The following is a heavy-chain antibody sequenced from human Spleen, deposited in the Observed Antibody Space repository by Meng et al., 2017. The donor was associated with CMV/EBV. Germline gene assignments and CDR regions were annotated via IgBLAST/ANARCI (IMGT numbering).Heavy chain of an antibody. D-gene: IGHD3-16*02. CDR1: GFTFSSYD. J-gene: IGHJ4*02. CDR2: IGTAGDT. Sequence: GESLKISCAASGFTFSSYDMHWVRQATGKGLEWVSAIGTAGDTYYPGSVKGRFTISRDDSKNTLYLQMNSLRAEDTAVYYCAKAGNYIWGSYRYDYWGQGTQVTVSS. V-gene: IGHV3-13*01. CDR3: AKAGNYIWGSYRYDY.